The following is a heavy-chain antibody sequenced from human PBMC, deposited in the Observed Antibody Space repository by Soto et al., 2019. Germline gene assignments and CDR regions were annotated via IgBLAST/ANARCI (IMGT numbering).Heavy chain of an antibody. V-gene: IGHV3-30*18. CDR1: GFTFSSYG. CDR3: AKGPAIVLVPAAMNYYYGMDV. CDR2: ISYDGSNK. Sequence: QVQLVESGGGVVQPGRSLRLSCAASGFTFSSYGMHWVRQAPGKGLEWVAVISYDGSNKYYADSVKGRFTISRDNSKNTLYLRMTSLRAEDTAVYYCAKGPAIVLVPAAMNYYYGMDVWAQGTTVTVSS. D-gene: IGHD2-2*01. J-gene: IGHJ6*02.